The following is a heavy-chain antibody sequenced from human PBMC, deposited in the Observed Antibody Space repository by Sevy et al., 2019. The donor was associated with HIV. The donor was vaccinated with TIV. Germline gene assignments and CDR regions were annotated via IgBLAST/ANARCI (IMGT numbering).Heavy chain of an antibody. J-gene: IGHJ6*02. D-gene: IGHD3-3*01. V-gene: IGHV3-20*01. CDR3: ARDRSDFWSGYSPPDV. CDR2: INWNGGST. CDR1: GFTFDDYG. Sequence: VGSLRLSCAASGFTFDDYGMSWVRQAPGKGLEWVSGINWNGGSTGYADSVKGRFTISRDNAKNSLYLQMNSLRAEDTALYHCARDRSDFWSGYSPPDVWGQGTTVTVSS.